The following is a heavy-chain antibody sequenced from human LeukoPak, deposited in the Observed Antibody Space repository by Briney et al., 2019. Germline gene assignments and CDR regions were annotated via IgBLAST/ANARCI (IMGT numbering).Heavy chain of an antibody. Sequence: ASVKVSCKVSGYTLTELSMHWVRQAPGKGLEWMGGFDPEDGETIYAQKFQGRVTMTEDTSTDTAYMELSSLRSEDTAVYYCASERGDLYGGNSGYYYYGMDVWGQGTTVTVSS. D-gene: IGHD4-23*01. CDR3: ASERGDLYGGNSGYYYYGMDV. V-gene: IGHV1-24*01. CDR2: FDPEDGET. CDR1: GYTLTELS. J-gene: IGHJ6*02.